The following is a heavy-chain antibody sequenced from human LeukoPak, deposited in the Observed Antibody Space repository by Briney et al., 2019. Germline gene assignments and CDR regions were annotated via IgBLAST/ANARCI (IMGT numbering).Heavy chain of an antibody. CDR3: ARKAYAMDV. V-gene: IGHV3-7*03. CDR2: MKQDGSEK. CDR1: GFTFSNYW. J-gene: IGHJ6*04. Sequence: GGSLRLSCAASGFTFSNYWMSWVRQAPGKGLEWVANMKQDGSEKYYADSVKGRFTISRDNAKNSLYLQMNSLRAEDTAVYYCARKAYAMDVWGKGTTVTVSS.